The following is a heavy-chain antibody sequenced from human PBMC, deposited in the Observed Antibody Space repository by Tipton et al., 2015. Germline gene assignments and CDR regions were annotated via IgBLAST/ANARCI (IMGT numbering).Heavy chain of an antibody. D-gene: IGHD3-22*01. Sequence: QLVQSGAEVKKPGASGKVSCKASGYSFTSQYIHWVRQAPGQGPEWMGIINPSSGSRNSAQKFQGRLTMTRDTSTSTVFMELSSLKSEDTAVYYCARAGYFDNSGNYYDVFDIWGQGTMVTVSS. J-gene: IGHJ3*02. V-gene: IGHV1-46*03. CDR2: INPSSGSR. CDR3: ARAGYFDNSGNYYDVFDI. CDR1: GYSFTSQY.